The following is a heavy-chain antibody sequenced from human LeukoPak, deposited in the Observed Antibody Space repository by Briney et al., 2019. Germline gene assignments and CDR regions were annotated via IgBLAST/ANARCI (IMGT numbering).Heavy chain of an antibody. V-gene: IGHV3-23*01. J-gene: IGHJ3*02. D-gene: IGHD5-12*01. CDR3: AKDPNGGYVGAFDS. CDR1: AFRFSSFA. CDR2: IHGNGETT. Sequence: GGSLRLSCAASAFRFSSFAMTWVRQAPGKGLEWVSGIHGNGETTYYADSVKGRFTISGDNSRELLYLQMNSLRVEDTAVYYCAKDPNGGYVGAFDSWGQGTMVTVSS.